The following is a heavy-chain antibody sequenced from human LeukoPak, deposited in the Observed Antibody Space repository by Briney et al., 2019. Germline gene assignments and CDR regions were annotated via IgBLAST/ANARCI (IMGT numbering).Heavy chain of an antibody. Sequence: GASVKVSCKASGYTFTSYGISWVRQAPGQGLEWMGWISAYNGNTNYAQKLQGRVTMTTDTSTSTANMELRSLRSDDTAVYYCARDSLGYCSGGSCYSGYWGQGTLVTVSS. CDR3: ARDSLGYCSGGSCYSGY. D-gene: IGHD2-15*01. CDR2: ISAYNGNT. CDR1: GYTFTSYG. J-gene: IGHJ4*02. V-gene: IGHV1-18*04.